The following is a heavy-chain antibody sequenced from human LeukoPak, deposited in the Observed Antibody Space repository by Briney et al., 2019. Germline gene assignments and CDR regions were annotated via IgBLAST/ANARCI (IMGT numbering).Heavy chain of an antibody. CDR1: GYTFTSYD. D-gene: IGHD6-13*01. J-gene: IGHJ6*03. CDR2: MNPNSGNT. CDR3: ARACVLAAAAYYYMDV. Sequence: ASVKVSCKASGYTFTSYDMNWVRQAPGQGLEWMGWMNPNSGNTVYAQKLQGRVTMTRNTSISTAYMELSSLRSEDTPVYYCARACVLAAAAYYYMDVWGKGTTVTVSS. V-gene: IGHV1-8*01.